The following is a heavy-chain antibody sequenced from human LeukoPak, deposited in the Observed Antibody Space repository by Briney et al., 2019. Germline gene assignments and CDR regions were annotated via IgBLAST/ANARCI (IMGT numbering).Heavy chain of an antibody. J-gene: IGHJ4*02. CDR3: ARDGGGCSSTSCYLGAFDY. D-gene: IGHD2-2*01. CDR2: INPNSGGT. V-gene: IGHV1-2*02. CDR1: GYTFTVHY. Sequence: VASVTVSFKASGYTFTVHYMHWVRQAPGQGLEWMGWINPNSGGTNYAQKFQGRVTMTRDTSISTAYMELSRLRSDATAVYYCARDGGGCSSTSCYLGAFDYWGQGTLVTVSS.